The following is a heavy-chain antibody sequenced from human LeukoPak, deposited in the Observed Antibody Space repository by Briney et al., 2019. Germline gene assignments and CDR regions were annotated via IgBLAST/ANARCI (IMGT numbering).Heavy chain of an antibody. CDR3: TRVGYCATTSCRTAFDI. J-gene: IGHJ3*02. CDR1: GFTFSTYW. Sequence: GGSLRLSCAVSGFTFSTYWMHWVRQVAGKGLVWVSRINTDGSSTSYADSVKGRFTISRDNAKNTLYLQMNSLRAEDTAVYYCTRVGYCATTSCRTAFDIWGQRTMVTVSS. D-gene: IGHD2-2*01. CDR2: INTDGSST. V-gene: IGHV3-74*01.